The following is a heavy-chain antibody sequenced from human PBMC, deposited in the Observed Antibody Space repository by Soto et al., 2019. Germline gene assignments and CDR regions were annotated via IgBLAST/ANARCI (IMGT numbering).Heavy chain of an antibody. CDR2: IYNSGTT. CDR1: GASITRGCYY. Sequence: QVQLQESGPGLVKPSETLSLTCTVSGASITRGCYYWSWIRQHPGKGLEWIGYIYNSGTTFYNPSLKSSITISVDASKNESSLNLTSVSAADTAVYYGASAPAPWGQGTLVAVSS. CDR3: ASAPAP. V-gene: IGHV4-31*03. J-gene: IGHJ4*02.